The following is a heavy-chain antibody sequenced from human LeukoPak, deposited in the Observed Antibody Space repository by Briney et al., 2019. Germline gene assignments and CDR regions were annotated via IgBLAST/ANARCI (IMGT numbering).Heavy chain of an antibody. J-gene: IGHJ4*02. CDR3: ARSISTWQQTFDY. CDR2: IYHSGST. V-gene: IGHV4-38-2*02. Sequence: PSETLSLTCTVSGYSISSGYYWGWIRQPPGKGLEWIGSIYHSGSTYYNPSLKSRVTISVDTSKNQFSLKLSSVTAADTALYYCARSISTWQQTFDYWGQGTLVTVSS. CDR1: GYSISSGYY. D-gene: IGHD1/OR15-1a*01.